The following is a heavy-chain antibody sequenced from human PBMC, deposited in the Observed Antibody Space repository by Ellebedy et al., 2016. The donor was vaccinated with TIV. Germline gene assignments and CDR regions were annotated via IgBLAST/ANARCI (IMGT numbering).Heavy chain of an antibody. Sequence: ASVKVSCXASGYTFTSYDINWVRQATGQGLEWMGWMNPNSGNTGYAQKFQGRVTMTRNTSISTAYMELSSLRSEDTAVYYCARPPPRSGYYLNYYYYMDVWGKGTTVTVSS. J-gene: IGHJ6*03. CDR3: ARPPPRSGYYLNYYYYMDV. D-gene: IGHD3-3*01. CDR2: MNPNSGNT. V-gene: IGHV1-8*01. CDR1: GYTFTSYD.